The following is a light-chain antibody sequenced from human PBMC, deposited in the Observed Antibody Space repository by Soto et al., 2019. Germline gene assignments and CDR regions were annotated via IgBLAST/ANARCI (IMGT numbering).Light chain of an antibody. CDR1: QRITTW. J-gene: IGKJ4*01. CDR2: DAS. CDR3: QEYNSHS. V-gene: IGKV1-5*01. Sequence: DIQMTQSPSTLCSSLGDRVSVTCRASQRITTWVAWYQQRPGKAPKLLIYDASTLANGVPSRFSGSGSGTEFTLTITSLQSDDFATYYCQEYNSHSFGGGTKVDIK.